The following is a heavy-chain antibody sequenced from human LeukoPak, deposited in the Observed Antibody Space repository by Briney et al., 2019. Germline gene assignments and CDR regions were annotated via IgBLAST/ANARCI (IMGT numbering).Heavy chain of an antibody. CDR1: GGSFSGYY. CDR2: INHSGST. D-gene: IGHD2-2*01. J-gene: IGHJ5*02. CDR3: ARGRGYCSSTSCFVWFDP. V-gene: IGHV4-34*01. Sequence: SETLSLTCAVYGGSFSGYYWSWIRQPPGEGLEWIGEINHSGSTNYNPSLKSRVTISVDTSKNQFSLKLSSVTAADTAVYYCARGRGYCSSTSCFVWFDPWGQGTLVTVSS.